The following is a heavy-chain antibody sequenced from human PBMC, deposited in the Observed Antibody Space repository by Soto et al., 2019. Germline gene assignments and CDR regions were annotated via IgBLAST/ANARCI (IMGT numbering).Heavy chain of an antibody. V-gene: IGHV3-21*01. D-gene: IGHD1-26*01. J-gene: IGHJ3*02. CDR1: GFTFSSYS. CDR2: ISSSSSYI. CDR3: AREGAADAFDI. Sequence: GGSLRLSCAASGFTFSSYSMNWVRQAPGKGLEWVSSISSSSSYIYYADSVKGRFTISRDNAKNSLYLQMNSLRAEDTAVYYCAREGAADAFDIWGQGTMVTVSS.